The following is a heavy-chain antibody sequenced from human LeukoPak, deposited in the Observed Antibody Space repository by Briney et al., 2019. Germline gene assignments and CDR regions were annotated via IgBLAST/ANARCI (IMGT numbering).Heavy chain of an antibody. CDR3: ARLSDDYYYYMDV. CDR2: IYYSWST. Sequence: SETLSLTCTVSGGSISSYYWSWIRQPPEKGLEWIGYIYYSWSTNYNPSLKRRVTISVDTSKNQFSLKLSSVTAADTAVYYCARLSDDYYYYMDVWGKGTTVTVS. CDR1: GGSISSYY. V-gene: IGHV4-59*08. J-gene: IGHJ6*03.